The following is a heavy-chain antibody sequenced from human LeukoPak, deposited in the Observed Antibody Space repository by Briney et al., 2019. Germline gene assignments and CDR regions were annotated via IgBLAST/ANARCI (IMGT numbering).Heavy chain of an antibody. V-gene: IGHV1-69*06. D-gene: IGHD2-15*01. CDR1: GGTFSSYA. CDR3: ARDHCRGGSCYGGHWFDP. Sequence: SVKVSCKASGGTFSSYAISWVRQAPGQGLEWMGGIIPIFGTANYAQKFQGRVTITADKSTSTAYMELSSLRSEDTAVYYCARDHCRGGSCYGGHWFDPWGQGTLVTVSS. CDR2: IIPIFGTA. J-gene: IGHJ5*02.